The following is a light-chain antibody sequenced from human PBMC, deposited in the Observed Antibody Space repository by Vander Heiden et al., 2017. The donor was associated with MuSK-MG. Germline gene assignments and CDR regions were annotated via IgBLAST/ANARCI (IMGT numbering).Light chain of an antibody. CDR2: DVT. J-gene: IGLJ3*02. V-gene: IGLV2-14*03. CDR3: SSYVSTTSVV. Sequence: QSALTQPASVSRPPGQSITISCTGTSSDIGDYNSVSWYQQHPGKAPKLMIYDVTNRPSGVSNRFSGSKSGNTASLTISGLQAEDEADYYCSSYVSTTSVVFGGGTKLTVL. CDR1: SSDIGDYNS.